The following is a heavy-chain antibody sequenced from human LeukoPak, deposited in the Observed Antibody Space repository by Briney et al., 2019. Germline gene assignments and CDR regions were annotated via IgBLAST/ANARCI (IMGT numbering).Heavy chain of an antibody. CDR2: IKSKTDGGTT. J-gene: IGHJ4*02. V-gene: IGHV3-15*01. Sequence: GGSLRLSCAASGFTFSNAWMSWVRQAPGKGLEWVGRIKSKTDGGTTDYAAPVKGRFTISRDDSKNTLDPQMNSLKTEDTAVYYCTSSISASRSTPYWGQGTLVTVSS. CDR1: GFTFSNAW. CDR3: TSSISASRSTPY. D-gene: IGHD6-13*01.